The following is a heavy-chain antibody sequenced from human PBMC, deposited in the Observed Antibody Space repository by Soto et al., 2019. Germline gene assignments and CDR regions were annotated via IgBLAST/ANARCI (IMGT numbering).Heavy chain of an antibody. CDR3: ARDSDAGTGYYYYGMDV. V-gene: IGHV3-30-3*01. Sequence: GGSLRLSCAASGFTFSSYAMHWVRQAPGKGLEWVAVISYDGSNKYYADSVKGRFTISRDNSKNTLYLQMNSLRAEDTAVYYCARDSDAGTGYYYYGMDVWGQGTTVTVSS. J-gene: IGHJ6*02. CDR1: GFTFSSYA. CDR2: ISYDGSNK. D-gene: IGHD6-13*01.